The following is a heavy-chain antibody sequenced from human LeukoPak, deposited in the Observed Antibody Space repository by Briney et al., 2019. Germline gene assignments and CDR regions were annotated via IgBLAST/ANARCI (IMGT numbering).Heavy chain of an antibody. CDR2: INPDGSTT. Sequence: PGRSLRLSCAASGFTFSGSWMHWVRQVPGKGLVWVSRINPDGSTTNYADSVKGRFTISRDNSKDTLYLQMNSLRAEDTAIYYCARDIQLSTWGLGTMVTVSS. CDR1: GFTFSGSW. D-gene: IGHD5-24*01. J-gene: IGHJ3*01. CDR3: ARDIQLST. V-gene: IGHV3-74*01.